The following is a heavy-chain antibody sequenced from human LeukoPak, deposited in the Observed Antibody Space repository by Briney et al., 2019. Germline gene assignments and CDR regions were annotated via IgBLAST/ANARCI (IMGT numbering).Heavy chain of an antibody. CDR2: IKSKTDGGTT. CDR3: TTDDQYYYGSGSYTKGTYYDY. J-gene: IGHJ4*02. CDR1: GFTFSNAW. D-gene: IGHD3-10*01. V-gene: IGHV3-15*01. Sequence: GGSLRLSCAASGFTFSNAWMSWVRQAPGKGLEWVGRIKSKTDGGTTDYAAPVKGRFTISRDDSKNTLYLQMNSLKTEDTAVYCCTTDDQYYYGSGSYTKGTYYDYWGQGTLVTVSS.